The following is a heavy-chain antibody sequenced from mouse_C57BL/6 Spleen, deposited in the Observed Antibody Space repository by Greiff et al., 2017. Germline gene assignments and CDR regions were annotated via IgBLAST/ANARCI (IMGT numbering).Heavy chain of an antibody. Sequence: EVQVVESGEGLVKPGGSLKLSCAASGFTFSSYAMSWVRQTPEKRLEWVAYISSGGDYIYYADTVKGRFTISRDNARNTLYLQMSSLKSEDTAMYYCTRDRNYGNNYYAMDYWGQGTSVTVSS. D-gene: IGHD2-1*01. CDR1: GFTFSSYA. J-gene: IGHJ4*01. CDR2: ISSGGDYI. CDR3: TRDRNYGNNYYAMDY. V-gene: IGHV5-9-1*02.